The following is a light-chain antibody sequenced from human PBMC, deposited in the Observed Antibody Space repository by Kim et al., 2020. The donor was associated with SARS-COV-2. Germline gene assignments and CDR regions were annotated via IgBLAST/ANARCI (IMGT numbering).Light chain of an antibody. CDR2: GAS. Sequence: EVVLTQSPGTLSLSPGERATVPCRASQSVRSSYLAWYQQKPGQAPRVLIFGASSRATGVPERFSGSGAGTNITLTINGLEPEDFALYFCQQYESSQSTFGQGARLEIK. CDR3: QQYESSQST. CDR1: QSVRSSY. V-gene: IGKV3-20*01. J-gene: IGKJ5*01.